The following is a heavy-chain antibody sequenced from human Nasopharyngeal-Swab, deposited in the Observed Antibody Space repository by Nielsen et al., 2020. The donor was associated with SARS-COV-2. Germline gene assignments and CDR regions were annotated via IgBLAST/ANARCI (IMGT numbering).Heavy chain of an antibody. Sequence: SETLSLTCTVSGGSISSGGYYWIWIRQHPGKGLEWIGYIYYSGSTYYNPSLKSRATISVDTSKNQFSLKLSSVTAADTAVYYCARAMIVVVINAFDIWGQGTMVTVSS. J-gene: IGHJ3*02. CDR2: IYYSGST. V-gene: IGHV4-31*03. CDR1: GGSISSGGYY. D-gene: IGHD3-22*01. CDR3: ARAMIVVVINAFDI.